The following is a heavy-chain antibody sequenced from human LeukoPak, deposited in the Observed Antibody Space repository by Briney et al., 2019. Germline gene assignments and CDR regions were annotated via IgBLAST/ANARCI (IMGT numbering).Heavy chain of an antibody. CDR1: GFTFRNCA. CDR3: ATGEGGSYYDSRGYYSDI. V-gene: IGHV3-23*01. Sequence: PGGSLRVSCTASGFTFRNCAMGWVRQAPGKGLEWVSAISANAGTTYYAHSVKGRFTISRDNSRNTLYLQMNSLRAEDTAVYYCATGEGGSYYDSRGYYSDIWGQGTMVTVSS. CDR2: ISANAGTT. J-gene: IGHJ3*02. D-gene: IGHD3-22*01.